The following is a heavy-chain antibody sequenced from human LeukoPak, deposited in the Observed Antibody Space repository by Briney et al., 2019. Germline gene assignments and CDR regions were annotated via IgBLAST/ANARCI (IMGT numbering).Heavy chain of an antibody. J-gene: IGHJ4*02. V-gene: IGHV3-23*01. CDR2: ISGSGGST. CDR3: AKDLVVVPAAMFDY. D-gene: IGHD2-2*01. Sequence: GGSLRLSCAASGFTFSSYGMSWVRQAPGKGLEWVSVISGSGGSTYYADSVKGRFTISRDNSKNTLYPQMNSLRAEDTAVYHCAKDLVVVPAAMFDYWGQGTLVTVSS. CDR1: GFTFSSYG.